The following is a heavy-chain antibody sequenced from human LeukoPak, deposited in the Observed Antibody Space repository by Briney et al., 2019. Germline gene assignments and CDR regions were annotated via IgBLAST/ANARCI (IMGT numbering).Heavy chain of an antibody. Sequence: ASVTVSCRASGHTFSTYTFSWVRQAPGQGLEWMGWISAYYGNTNYVQKFQGRVTMTTDTSTGTAYMELRSLRSDDTAVYYCARARTPLSSRGNAFDLWGQGTMVTVSS. CDR3: ARARTPLSSRGNAFDL. CDR2: ISAYYGNT. D-gene: IGHD6-13*01. CDR1: GHTFSTYT. J-gene: IGHJ3*01. V-gene: IGHV1-18*01.